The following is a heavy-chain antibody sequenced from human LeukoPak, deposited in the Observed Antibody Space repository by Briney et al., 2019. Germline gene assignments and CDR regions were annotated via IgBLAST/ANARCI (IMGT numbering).Heavy chain of an antibody. CDR1: GFTFSSYA. D-gene: IGHD4-23*01. J-gene: IGHJ4*02. V-gene: IGHV3-30*18. CDR3: AKKKGNSPLDY. Sequence: GRSLRLSCAASGFTFSSYAMHWVRQAPSKGLEWVAVISYDGSNKYYADSVKGRFTISRDNSKNTLYLQMNSLRAEDTAVYYCAKKKGNSPLDYWGQGTLVTVSS. CDR2: ISYDGSNK.